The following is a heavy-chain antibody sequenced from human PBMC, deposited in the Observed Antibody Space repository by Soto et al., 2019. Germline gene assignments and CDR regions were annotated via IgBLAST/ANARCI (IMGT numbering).Heavy chain of an antibody. D-gene: IGHD2-15*01. CDR1: GFTFSSYA. J-gene: IGHJ5*02. Sequence: GGSLRLSCSASGFTFSSYAMHWVRQAPGKGLEYVSAISSNGGSTYYADSVKGRFTISRDNSKNTLYLQMSSLRAEDTAVYYSVKDGYCSGGSCYGENGFDPWGQGTLVTVSS. V-gene: IGHV3-64D*06. CDR3: VKDGYCSGGSCYGENGFDP. CDR2: ISSNGGST.